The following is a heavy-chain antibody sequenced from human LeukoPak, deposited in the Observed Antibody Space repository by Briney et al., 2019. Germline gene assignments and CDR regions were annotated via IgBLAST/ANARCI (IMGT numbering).Heavy chain of an antibody. CDR2: IGTAGDT. CDR1: GFTFSSYD. V-gene: IGHV3-13*01. CDR3: ARVWRRYYGSGSPYGMDV. J-gene: IGHJ6*02. D-gene: IGHD3-10*01. Sequence: GGSLRLSCAASGFTFSSYDMHWVRQATGKGLEWVSAIGTAGDTYYPGSVKGRFTISRENAKNSLYLQMNSLRAGDTAVYYCARVWRRYYGSGSPYGMDVWGQGTTVTVSS.